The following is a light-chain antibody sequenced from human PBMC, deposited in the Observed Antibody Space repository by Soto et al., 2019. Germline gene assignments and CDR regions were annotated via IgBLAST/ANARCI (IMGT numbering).Light chain of an antibody. CDR2: WAS. Sequence: DIVMTQSPDSLAVSLGERATINCKSSQSVLYSSNNKNYLAWYQQKPGQPPKLLIYWASTRESGVPDRFSGSGSVTDFTLTISSLHADDVAGYYCQLYSSTPRTFGKGSKVEIK. J-gene: IGKJ1*01. CDR1: QSVLYSSNNKNY. V-gene: IGKV4-1*01. CDR3: QLYSSTPRT.